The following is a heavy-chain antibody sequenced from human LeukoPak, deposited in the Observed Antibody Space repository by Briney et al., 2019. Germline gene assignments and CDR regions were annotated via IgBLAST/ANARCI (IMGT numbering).Heavy chain of an antibody. D-gene: IGHD4-17*01. J-gene: IGHJ4*02. CDR2: IYGGSSA. Sequence: GGSLRLSCVASGFTVSSNYMGWVRQAPGKGLEWVSIIYGGSSASYADSVKGRFSISRDNSKNTVYLQMNSLRGDDTAVYYCARTSSYGDFPDYWGQGTLVTVSS. CDR3: ARTSSYGDFPDY. V-gene: IGHV3-66*01. CDR1: GFTVSSNY.